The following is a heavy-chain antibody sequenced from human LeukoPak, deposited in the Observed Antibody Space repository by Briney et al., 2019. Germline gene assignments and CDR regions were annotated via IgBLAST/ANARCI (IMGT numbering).Heavy chain of an antibody. J-gene: IGHJ4*02. CDR2: NSSSGSTI. CDR1: GFTFSSYE. CDR3: ARWSESIAVAGIRVAFDY. V-gene: IGHV3-48*03. Sequence: GGSLRLSCAASGFTFSSYEMNWVRQAPGKGLEWVSYNSSSGSTIYYADSVKGRFTISRDNAKNSLYLRMNSLRAEDTAVYYCARWSESIAVAGIRVAFDYWGQGTLVTVSS. D-gene: IGHD6-19*01.